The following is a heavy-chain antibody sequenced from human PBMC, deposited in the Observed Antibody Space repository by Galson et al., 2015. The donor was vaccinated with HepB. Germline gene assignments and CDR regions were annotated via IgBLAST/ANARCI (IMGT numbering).Heavy chain of an antibody. CDR2: ISGSGDTT. J-gene: IGHJ4*02. V-gene: IGHV3-23*01. Sequence: SLRLSCAASGFTFTSYAMNWVRQAPGKGLEWVSDISGSGDTTYYADSVKGRFTISRDNSKNTLYLQMNSLRAEDTAVYYCAKGSRYYFDYWGQGMLITVSS. D-gene: IGHD2-15*01. CDR3: AKGSRYYFDY. CDR1: GFTFTSYA.